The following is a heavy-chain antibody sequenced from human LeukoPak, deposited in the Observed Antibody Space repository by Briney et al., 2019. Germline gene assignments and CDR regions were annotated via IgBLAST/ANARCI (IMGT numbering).Heavy chain of an antibody. J-gene: IGHJ5*02. Sequence: GRSLRLSCAASGFTFSSYGMHWVRQAPGKGLEWMALISYDGSIKYYADSVKGRFTISRDNSKNTLYLQMNSLRSEDTAVYYCAKDGPNSWFGEATWGQGTLVTVSS. D-gene: IGHD3-10*01. CDR2: ISYDGSIK. CDR1: GFTFSSYG. CDR3: AKDGPNSWFGEAT. V-gene: IGHV3-30*18.